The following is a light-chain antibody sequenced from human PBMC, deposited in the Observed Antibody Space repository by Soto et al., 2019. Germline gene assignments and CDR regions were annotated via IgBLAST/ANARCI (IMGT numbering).Light chain of an antibody. Sequence: QPVLTQPASVSGSPGRWITISCTGTSSDFGSYNLVSWYQQHPGKAPKLMILEVNKRPSGVSNRFSGSKSGNTASLTISGLQAEDEADYYCCSYAGSSAPYVFGTGTKVTVL. CDR1: SSDFGSYNL. CDR3: CSYAGSSAPYV. CDR2: EVN. J-gene: IGLJ1*01. V-gene: IGLV2-23*02.